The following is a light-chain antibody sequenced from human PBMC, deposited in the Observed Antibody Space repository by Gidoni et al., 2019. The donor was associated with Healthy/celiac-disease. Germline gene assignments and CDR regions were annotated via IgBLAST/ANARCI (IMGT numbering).Light chain of an antibody. Sequence: QTVVTQEPSFSVSPGGTVTLTCGFSSGPVSTSSCPRWYQQNHGQAPRTLIYSTTTHSSGVPDRFSCSILGNKAALIITGAQADDESDYYCVLYMGSGISVFGGWTKLTVL. CDR2: STT. J-gene: IGLJ3*02. CDR3: VLYMGSGISV. CDR1: SGPVSTSSC. V-gene: IGLV8-61*01.